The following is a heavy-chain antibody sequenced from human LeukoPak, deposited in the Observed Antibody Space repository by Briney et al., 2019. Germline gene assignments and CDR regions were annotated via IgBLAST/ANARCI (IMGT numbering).Heavy chain of an antibody. D-gene: IGHD2/OR15-2a*01. CDR3: AREGPCGNSQFDY. CDR1: GFTFSSYG. V-gene: IGHV3-33*01. Sequence: GGSLRLSCAASGFTFSSYGMHWVRQAPGKGLEWVALIWYDGSNKYYADSVKGRLTISRDNSKKTLYLQMNRLRAEDMAVYYCAREGPCGNSQFDYWGQGTLVTVSS. J-gene: IGHJ4*02. CDR2: IWYDGSNK.